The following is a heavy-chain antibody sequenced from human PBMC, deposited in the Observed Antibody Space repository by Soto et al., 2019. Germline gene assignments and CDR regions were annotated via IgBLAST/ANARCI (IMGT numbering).Heavy chain of an antibody. CDR2: IYYSGST. Sequence: PSETVSLTCTVSGGSISSYYWSWIRQPPGKGLEWIGYIYYSGSTNYNPSLKSRVTISVDTSKNQFSLKLSSVTAADTAVYYCARVMVYCSSTSCYSGHYYGMDVWGQGTTVTVSS. CDR1: GGSISSYY. CDR3: ARVMVYCSSTSCYSGHYYGMDV. J-gene: IGHJ6*02. D-gene: IGHD2-2*01. V-gene: IGHV4-59*01.